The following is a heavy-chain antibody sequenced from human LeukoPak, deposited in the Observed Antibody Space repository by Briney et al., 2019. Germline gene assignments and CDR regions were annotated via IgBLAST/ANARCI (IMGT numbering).Heavy chain of an antibody. CDR3: ARGPRVVPAVLFDY. D-gene: IGHD2-2*01. V-gene: IGHV3-30*03. CDR1: GFTFSSYS. J-gene: IGHJ4*02. CDR2: ISYDGSNK. Sequence: GGSLRLSCAASGFTFSSYSMNWVRQAPGKGLEWVAVISYDGSNKYYADSVKGRFTISRDNSKNTLYLQMNSLRSEDTAVYYCARGPRVVPAVLFDYWGQGTLVTASS.